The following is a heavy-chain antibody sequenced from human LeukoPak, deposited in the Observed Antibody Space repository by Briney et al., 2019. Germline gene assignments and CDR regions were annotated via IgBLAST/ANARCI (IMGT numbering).Heavy chain of an antibody. Sequence: ASVKVSCKASGYTFTSYYMHWVRQAPGQGLEWMGIINPSGGSTSYAQKFQGRVTMTRDTSTSTVYMELSSLRSEDTAVYYCVWFGEPDAFDIWGQGTLVTVSS. V-gene: IGHV1-46*01. D-gene: IGHD3-10*01. J-gene: IGHJ4*02. CDR1: GYTFTSYY. CDR3: VWFGEPDAFDI. CDR2: INPSGGST.